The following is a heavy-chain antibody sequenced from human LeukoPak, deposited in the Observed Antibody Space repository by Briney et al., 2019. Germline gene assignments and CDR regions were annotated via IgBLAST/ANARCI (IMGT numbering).Heavy chain of an antibody. CDR3: ARHSSSSWYFRDYYYYYYMDV. D-gene: IGHD6-13*01. CDR2: INHSGST. Sequence: PSETLSLTCAVYGGSFSGYYWSWIRQPPGKGLEWIGEINHSGSTNYNPSLKSRVTISVDTSKNQFSLKLSSVTAADTAVYYCARHSSSSWYFRDYYYYYYMDVWGKGTTVTISS. CDR1: GGSFSGYY. J-gene: IGHJ6*03. V-gene: IGHV4-34*01.